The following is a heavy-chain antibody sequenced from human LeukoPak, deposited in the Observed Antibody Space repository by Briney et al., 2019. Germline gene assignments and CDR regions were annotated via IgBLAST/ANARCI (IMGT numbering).Heavy chain of an antibody. CDR1: GYTFTSYG. CDR3: ARASPYYYDTDALYVGTFDL. D-gene: IGHD3-22*01. J-gene: IGHJ5*02. Sequence: WASVKVSCKASGYTFTSYGISWVRQAPGQGLEWMGTIIPFFNTPHYAQSFQGRVTIIADESSTTVHMELTTLTSENSAMYFCARASPYYYDTDALYVGTFDLWGQGTLVTVSS. CDR2: IIPFFNTP. V-gene: IGHV1-69*13.